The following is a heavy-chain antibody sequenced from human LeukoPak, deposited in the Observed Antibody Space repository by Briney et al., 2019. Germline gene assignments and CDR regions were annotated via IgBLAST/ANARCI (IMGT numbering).Heavy chain of an antibody. V-gene: IGHV4-4*07. CDR1: GGSFSGYY. CDR2: IYTSGST. D-gene: IGHD4-17*01. Sequence: PSETLSLTCAVYGGSFSGYYWSWIRQPAGKGLEWIGRIYTSGSTNYNPSLKSRVTMSVDTSKNQFSLKLSSVTAADTAVYYCARDEVDYGDYNWFDPWGQGTLVTVSS. CDR3: ARDEVDYGDYNWFDP. J-gene: IGHJ5*02.